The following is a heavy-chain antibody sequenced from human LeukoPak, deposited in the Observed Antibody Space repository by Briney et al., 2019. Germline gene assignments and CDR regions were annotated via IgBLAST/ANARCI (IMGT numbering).Heavy chain of an antibody. CDR3: AKDARRYSGWYFFDH. CDR1: GFTFSNLA. D-gene: IGHD6-19*01. CDR2: ISDTGGTT. Sequence: PGGSLRLSCVASGFTFSNLAMGWVRQAPGQGLEWVSVISDTGGTTYYADSVKGRFTISRDNSRNTLYLQMNSLRVDDTAVYFCAKDARRYSGWYFFDHWGQGTLVTVST. V-gene: IGHV3-23*01. J-gene: IGHJ4*02.